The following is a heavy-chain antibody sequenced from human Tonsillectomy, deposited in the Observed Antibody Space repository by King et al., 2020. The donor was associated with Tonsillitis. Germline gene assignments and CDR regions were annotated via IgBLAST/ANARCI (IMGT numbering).Heavy chain of an antibody. V-gene: IGHV3-30*18. Sequence: QLVQSGGGVVQPGRSLRLSCAASGFTFSSYGMHWVRQAPGKGLEGVAVISFDGRNKYYADSVKGRFTISRDSSKNTLYLQMNSLRGDDTAVYYCAKDDAVLMVYASPGTYWGQGTLFTVSS. CDR3: AKDDAVLMVYASPGTY. D-gene: IGHD2-8*01. CDR2: ISFDGRNK. CDR1: GFTFSSYG. J-gene: IGHJ4*02.